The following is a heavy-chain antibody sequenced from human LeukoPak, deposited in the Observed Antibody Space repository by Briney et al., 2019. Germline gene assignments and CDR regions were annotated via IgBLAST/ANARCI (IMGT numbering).Heavy chain of an antibody. Sequence: GGSLRLSCAASGFTFSNYWMSWVRQAPGKGLEWVANIKQDGSEKYYVGSVKGRFTISRDNAKSSLYLQMNSLRAEDTAVYYCARRNAMDVWGQGTTVIVFS. J-gene: IGHJ6*02. V-gene: IGHV3-7*03. CDR1: GFTFSNYW. CDR2: IKQDGSEK. CDR3: ARRNAMDV.